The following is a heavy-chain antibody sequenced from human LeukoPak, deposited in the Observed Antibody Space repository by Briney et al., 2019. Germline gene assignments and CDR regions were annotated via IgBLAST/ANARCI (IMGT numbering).Heavy chain of an antibody. CDR1: GFSFSNHG. J-gene: IGHJ4*02. CDR2: IWSVGDNK. D-gene: IGHD3-10*01. CDR3: ARAGYYYGSGTYYKFDY. Sequence: GGSLRLSWAAPGFSFSNHGMHWVRQAPGKGLEWVAIIWSVGDNKYYADSVKGRFTISRDNSKNTVYLQMNSLRAEDTAVYYCARAGYYYGSGTYYKFDYWGQGTLVTVSS. V-gene: IGHV3-33*01.